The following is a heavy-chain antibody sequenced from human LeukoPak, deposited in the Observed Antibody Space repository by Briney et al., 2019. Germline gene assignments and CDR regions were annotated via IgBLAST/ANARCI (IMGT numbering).Heavy chain of an antibody. CDR3: AKSVAIYFYYGLDV. D-gene: IGHD3-3*01. Sequence: PGGSLRLSCAASGFTVGSSYMNWVRQAPGKGLEWVSLIYGGGNTYYSDSVKGRFTISRDNSKNTLFLQMNSLRVEDTAPYYCAKSVAIYFYYGLDVWGQGTTVTVPS. V-gene: IGHV3-53*01. CDR1: GFTVGSSY. CDR2: IYGGGNT. J-gene: IGHJ6*02.